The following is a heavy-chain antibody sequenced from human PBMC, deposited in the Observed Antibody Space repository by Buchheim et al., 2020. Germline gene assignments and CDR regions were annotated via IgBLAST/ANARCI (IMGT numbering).Heavy chain of an antibody. CDR3: ARLRSMSSYYFDY. J-gene: IGHJ4*02. Sequence: QVQLLQSGAEVKKPGASVKVSCKASGYTFTGYYMHWARQAPGQGLEWMGWINPNSGDTNFAQKFTGRVTMTRAKSISTAYMELSRLKSDDTAVYYCARLRSMSSYYFDYWGQGTL. V-gene: IGHV1-2*02. CDR2: INPNSGDT. CDR1: GYTFTGYY. D-gene: IGHD2-8*01.